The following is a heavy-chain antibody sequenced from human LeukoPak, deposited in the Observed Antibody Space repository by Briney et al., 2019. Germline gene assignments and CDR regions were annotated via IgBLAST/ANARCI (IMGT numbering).Heavy chain of an antibody. D-gene: IGHD3-3*01. CDR1: GRSISSGGYY. J-gene: IGHJ4*02. Sequence: PSQTLSLTCTVSGRSISSGGYYWSWIRQHPGKGLEWIGYIYYSGSTYYNPSLKSRVTISVDTSKNQFSLKLSSVTAADTAVYYCTNYDFWSGYHRWGQGTLVTVSS. V-gene: IGHV4-31*03. CDR2: IYYSGST. CDR3: TNYDFWSGYHR.